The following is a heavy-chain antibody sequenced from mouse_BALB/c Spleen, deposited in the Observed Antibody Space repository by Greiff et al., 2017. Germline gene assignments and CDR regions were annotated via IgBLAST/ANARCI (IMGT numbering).Heavy chain of an antibody. CDR2: IDPETGGT. CDR3: TRGGDYDEWAY. V-gene: IGHV1-15*01. D-gene: IGHD2-4*01. CDR1: GYTFTDYE. J-gene: IGHJ3*01. Sequence: VQLQQSGAELVRPGASVTLSCKASGYTFTDYEMHWVKQTPVHGLEWIGAIDPETGGTAYNQKFKGKATLTADKSSSTAYMELRSLTSEDSAVYYCTRGGDYDEWAYWGQGTLVTVSA.